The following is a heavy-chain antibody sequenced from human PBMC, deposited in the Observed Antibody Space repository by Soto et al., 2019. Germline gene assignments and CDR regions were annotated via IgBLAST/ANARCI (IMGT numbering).Heavy chain of an antibody. CDR1: GYTFTSYA. J-gene: IGHJ4*02. CDR3: AREARYYDSSGYLFDY. D-gene: IGHD3-22*01. CDR2: INAGNGNT. V-gene: IGHV1-3*01. Sequence: ASVKVSCKASGYTFTSYAMHWVRQAPGQRLEWMGWINAGNGNTKYSQKFQGRVTITRDTSASTAYMELSSLRSEDTAVYYCAREARYYDSSGYLFDYWGQGTLVTVSS.